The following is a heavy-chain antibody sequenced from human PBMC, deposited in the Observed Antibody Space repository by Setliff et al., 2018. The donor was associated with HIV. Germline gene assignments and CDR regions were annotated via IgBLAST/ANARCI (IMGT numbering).Heavy chain of an antibody. J-gene: IGHJ4*02. V-gene: IGHV4-4*09. Sequence: SETLSLTCTVSGGSISSYYWSWMRQPPGKGLEWIGYIFTSGSTNYNPSLKSRVTISVDTSKNQFSLKLRSVTAADTAVYYCEVAGQWGQGTLVTVSS. CDR1: GGSISSYY. D-gene: IGHD6-19*01. CDR3: EVAGQ. CDR2: IFTSGST.